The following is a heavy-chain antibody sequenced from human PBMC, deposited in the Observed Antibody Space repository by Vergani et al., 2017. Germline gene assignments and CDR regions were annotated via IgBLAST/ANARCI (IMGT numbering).Heavy chain of an antibody. Sequence: EVQLVESGGGLVQPGRSLRLSCAASGFTFDDYAMHWVRLVPGKGLEWVSDITWNSGDTGYTDSVKGRFTISRDNSKNSLYLQMNSLRPEDTALYYCATGNKDTLICGEDAFDVWGQGTMVTVS. V-gene: IGHV3-9*01. CDR3: ATGNKDTLICGEDAFDV. J-gene: IGHJ3*01. CDR2: ITWNSGDT. D-gene: IGHD3-10*01. CDR1: GFTFDDYA.